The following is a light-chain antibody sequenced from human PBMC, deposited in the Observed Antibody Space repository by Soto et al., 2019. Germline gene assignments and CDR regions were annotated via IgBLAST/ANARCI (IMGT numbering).Light chain of an antibody. CDR2: DAS. CDR3: HQYDTIVQT. CDR1: QSVRNSL. Sequence: DIGCTQSPGTLSLSPLERATLSCRASQSVRNSLLAWYQQKPGQPPRLLIYDASTRATATPERFSGSGSGTDFTLTISRLEPEDFAVYYCHQYDTIVQTFGQGTKVDIK. J-gene: IGKJ1*01. V-gene: IGKV3-20*01.